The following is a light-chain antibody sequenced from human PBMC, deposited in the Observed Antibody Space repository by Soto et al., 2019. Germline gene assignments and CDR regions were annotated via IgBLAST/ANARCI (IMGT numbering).Light chain of an antibody. CDR2: EGS. V-gene: IGLV2-23*01. CDR3: CSYVASSTLV. J-gene: IGLJ3*02. CDR1: SNDVGRFDL. Sequence: QSALTQPASVSVSPGQSITISCSGTSNDVGRFDLVSWYQQHPGKAPKLMIFEGSKRASGISNRFSGSTSGNTASLSISGLQAEDESDYFCCSYVASSTLVFGGGTKLTVL.